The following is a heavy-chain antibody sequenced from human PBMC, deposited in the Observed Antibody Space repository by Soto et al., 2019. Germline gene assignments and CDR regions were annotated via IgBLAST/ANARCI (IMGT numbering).Heavy chain of an antibody. Sequence: GGSLRLSCAASGFAFSSHPMSWVRQAPEKGLEWVAGISDGGDLTYYTDSVKGRFTISRDESKNTLFLHMNSLRAADTAVYYCARGQRALITYGPFDPWGQGTLVTVSS. CDR1: GFAFSSHP. D-gene: IGHD4-17*01. J-gene: IGHJ5*02. CDR2: ISDGGDLT. CDR3: ARGQRALITYGPFDP. V-gene: IGHV3-23*01.